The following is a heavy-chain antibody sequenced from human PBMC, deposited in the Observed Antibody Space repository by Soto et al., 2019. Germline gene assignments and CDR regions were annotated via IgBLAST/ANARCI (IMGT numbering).Heavy chain of an antibody. D-gene: IGHD3-10*01. J-gene: IGHJ6*02. CDR1: GGSITNYY. Sequence: QVQLQESGPGLVKPSETLSLTCTVSGGSITNYYCSWFRQPPGKGLEWIGYIQYSGYSAYNLSLKRRVTMSMNPSKTHFSLMLESVPAAATAVYYCARHGFGTLHGLVDVWGQGTTVIVSS. CDR3: ARHGFGTLHGLVDV. V-gene: IGHV4-59*08. CDR2: IQYSGYS.